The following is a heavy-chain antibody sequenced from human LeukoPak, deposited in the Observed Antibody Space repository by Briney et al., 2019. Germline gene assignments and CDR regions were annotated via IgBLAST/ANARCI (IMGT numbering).Heavy chain of an antibody. V-gene: IGHV4-59*01. D-gene: IGHD5-24*01. CDR1: GGSIRSDY. CDR3: ATITDGTSYFAY. CDR2: IYYSGTT. Sequence: SETLSLTCTVSGGSIRSDYWNWIRQPPGRGPEWIGFIYYSGTTNYNPSLKSRVTISVDTSKTQFSLRLTSVTAADTAVCYCATITDGTSYFAYWGQGTLVTVSS. J-gene: IGHJ4*02.